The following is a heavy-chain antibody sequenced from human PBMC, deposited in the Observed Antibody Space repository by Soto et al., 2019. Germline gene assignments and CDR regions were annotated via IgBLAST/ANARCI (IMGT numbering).Heavy chain of an antibody. CDR3: ARPNLRRGSGFLFDY. J-gene: IGHJ4*02. CDR1: GGTFSSYT. CDR2: IIPILGIT. D-gene: IGHD2-21*01. V-gene: IGHV1-69*02. Sequence: QVQLVQSGAEVKKPGSSVKVSCKASGGTFSSYTISWVRQAPGQGLEWMGRIIPILGITNYAQKFQGRVTITADIATSTAFMELRSLRSEDTAVYYCARPNLRRGSGFLFDYWGQGTLVTVSS.